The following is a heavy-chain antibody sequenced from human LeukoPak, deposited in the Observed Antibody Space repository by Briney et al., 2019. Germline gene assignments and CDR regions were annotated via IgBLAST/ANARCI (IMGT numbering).Heavy chain of an antibody. D-gene: IGHD6-19*01. Sequence: GGSLRLSCTASGFSISPYWMSWVRQAPGKGLEWVANIKQDATEKYYLGSVEGRFTISRDNAKNSLYLQMNSLRAEDTAVYYCARGPYSSGWDYWGQGTLVTVSS. V-gene: IGHV3-7*03. CDR2: IKQDATEK. J-gene: IGHJ4*02. CDR3: ARGPYSSGWDY. CDR1: GFSISPYW.